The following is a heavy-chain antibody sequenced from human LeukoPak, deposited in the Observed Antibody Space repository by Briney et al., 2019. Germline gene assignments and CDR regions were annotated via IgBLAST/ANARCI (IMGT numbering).Heavy chain of an antibody. D-gene: IGHD3-10*01. V-gene: IGHV3-21*01. CDR2: ISSSSSYI. Sequence: GGSLRLSCAASGFTLSSYSMNWVRQASGKGLEWVSCISSSSSYIYYADSVKGRFTISRDNAKKSLYLQMNSLRAEDTAVYYCAKFGGSGSYYKGDDYWGQGTLVTVSS. CDR1: GFTLSSYS. J-gene: IGHJ4*02. CDR3: AKFGGSGSYYKGDDY.